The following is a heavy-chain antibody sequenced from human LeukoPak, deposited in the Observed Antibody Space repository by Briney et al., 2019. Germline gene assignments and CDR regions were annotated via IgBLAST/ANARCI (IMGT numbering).Heavy chain of an antibody. V-gene: IGHV1-69-2*01. CDR3: ATARIMITFGGAAPRQDNDY. CDR2: VDPEDGET. Sequence: ASVKISCKVSGYTFTDYYMHWVQQAPGKGLEWMGLVDPEDGETIYAEKFQGRVTITADTSTYTAYMELSSLRSEDTAVYYCATARIMITFGGAAPRQDNDYWGQGTLVTVSS. D-gene: IGHD3-16*01. J-gene: IGHJ4*02. CDR1: GYTFTDYY.